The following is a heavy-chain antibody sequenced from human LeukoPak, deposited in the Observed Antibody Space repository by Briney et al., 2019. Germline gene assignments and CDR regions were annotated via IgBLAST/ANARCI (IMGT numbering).Heavy chain of an antibody. CDR1: GYSISSGYY. D-gene: IGHD5-24*01. Sequence: SETLSLTCTVSGYSISSGYYWGWIRQPPGKGLEWIGSIYHSGSTNYNPSLKSRVTISVDTSKNQFSLKLSSVTAADTAVYYCAGDGYKTNWYFDLWGRGTLVTVSS. V-gene: IGHV4-38-2*02. CDR3: AGDGYKTNWYFDL. CDR2: IYHSGST. J-gene: IGHJ2*01.